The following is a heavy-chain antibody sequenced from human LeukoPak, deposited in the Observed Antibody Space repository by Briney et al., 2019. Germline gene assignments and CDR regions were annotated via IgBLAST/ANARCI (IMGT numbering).Heavy chain of an antibody. CDR3: ARAGGVVVPAANNWFDP. CDR2: IYHSGST. J-gene: IGHJ5*02. V-gene: IGHV4-38-2*02. Sequence: PSETLSLTCTVSGYSISSGYYWGWIRQPPGKGLEWIGSIYHSGSTYYNPSLKSRVTISVDTSKNQFSLKLSSVTAADTAVYYCARAGGVVVPAANNWFDPWGQGTLVTVSS. CDR1: GYSISSGYY. D-gene: IGHD2-2*01.